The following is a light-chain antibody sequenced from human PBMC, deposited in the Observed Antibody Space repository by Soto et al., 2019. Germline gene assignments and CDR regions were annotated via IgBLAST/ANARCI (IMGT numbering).Light chain of an antibody. V-gene: IGLV2-8*01. CDR3: SSYAGSKNFV. CDR1: NSDVGGYNF. J-gene: IGLJ2*01. Sequence: QSALTQPPSASGSPGQSVTISCTGTNSDVGGYNFVSWYQQHPGKAPKLMIYEVSKRPSGVPDRFSGSKSGNAASLTVSGLQAEDEADYYCSSYAGSKNFVFGGGTKVTVL. CDR2: EVS.